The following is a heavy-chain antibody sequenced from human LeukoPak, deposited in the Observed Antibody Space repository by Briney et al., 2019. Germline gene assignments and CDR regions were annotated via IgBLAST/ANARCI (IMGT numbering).Heavy chain of an antibody. CDR3: AREARGGSCYGLDS. J-gene: IGHJ4*02. CDR2: VYHTGST. Sequence: SETLSLTCTVSGVSITRYYWTWLRQPPGKGLEWIGYVYHTGSTNYDPSLRSRVTISLDTSRNQFSLRLSSVTAADTAVYFCAREARGGSCYGLDSWGQGTLVTVSS. CDR1: GVSITRYY. V-gene: IGHV4-59*08. D-gene: IGHD3-22*01.